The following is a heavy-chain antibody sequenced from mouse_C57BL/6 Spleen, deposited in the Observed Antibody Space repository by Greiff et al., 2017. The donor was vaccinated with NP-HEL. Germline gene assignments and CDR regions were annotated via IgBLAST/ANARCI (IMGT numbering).Heavy chain of an antibody. CDR3: ARNPGSSYWYFDV. CDR1: GYTFTSYW. V-gene: IGHV1-61*01. Sequence: VQLQQPGAELVRPGSSVKLSCKASGYTFTSYWMDWVKQRPGQGLEWIGNIYPSDSETHYNQKFKDKATLTVDKSSSTAYMQLSSLTSEDSAVYYCARNPGSSYWYFDVWGTGTTVTVSS. J-gene: IGHJ1*03. CDR2: IYPSDSET. D-gene: IGHD1-1*01.